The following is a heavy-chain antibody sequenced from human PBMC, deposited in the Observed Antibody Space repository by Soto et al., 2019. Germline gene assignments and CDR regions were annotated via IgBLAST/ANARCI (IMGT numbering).Heavy chain of an antibody. CDR3: ARAYGDYAGYFGY. CDR1: GFTVSSNY. Sequence: GGSLRLSCAASGFTVSSNYMSWVRQAPGKGLEWVSVIYSGGSTYYADSVKGRFTISRDNSKNTLYLQMNSLRAEDTAVYYCARAYGDYAGYFGYWGQGTLVTVSS. CDR2: IYSGGST. J-gene: IGHJ4*01. D-gene: IGHD4-17*01. V-gene: IGHV3-53*01.